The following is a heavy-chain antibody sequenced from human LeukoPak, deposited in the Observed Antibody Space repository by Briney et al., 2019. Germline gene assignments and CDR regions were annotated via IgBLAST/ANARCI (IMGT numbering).Heavy chain of an antibody. V-gene: IGHV3-7*01. J-gene: IGHJ4*02. D-gene: IGHD6-19*01. CDR1: GFTFSSYW. Sequence: PGGSLRLSCAASGFTFSSYWMSWVRQAPGKGPEWVANIKQDGSEKYYVDSVKGRFTISRDNAKNSLYLQMNSLRAEDTAVYYCAREAGLYSSGWYSDYWGQGTLVTVSS. CDR2: IKQDGSEK. CDR3: AREAGLYSSGWYSDY.